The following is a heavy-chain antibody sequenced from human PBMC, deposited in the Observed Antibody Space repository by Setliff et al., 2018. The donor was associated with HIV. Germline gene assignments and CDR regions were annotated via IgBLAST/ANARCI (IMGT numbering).Heavy chain of an antibody. CDR3: AREFYGEFDP. J-gene: IGHJ5*02. D-gene: IGHD3-10*01. V-gene: IGHV3-21*01. Sequence: PGGSLRLSCAASGFTFSYYSMTWVRQAPGKGLEWVSSIIRDSSYIFDADSVKGRFTISRDNAKNSLYLQMNSLRAEDTAVYYCAREFYGEFDPWGQGTLVTVSS. CDR1: GFTFSYYS. CDR2: IIRDSSYI.